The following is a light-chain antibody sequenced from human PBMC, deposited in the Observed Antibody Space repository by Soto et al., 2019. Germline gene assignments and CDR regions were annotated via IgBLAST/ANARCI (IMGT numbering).Light chain of an antibody. CDR1: SSNIGGNT. CDR2: SNI. CDR3: AAWDDSMNGV. J-gene: IGLJ2*01. Sequence: QSVLTQPPSASGTPGQRVTISCSGSSSNIGGNTVNWYRQLPGTAPKLLIYSNIQRPSGVADRFSGSKSGTSASLAISVLQSEDAADYYCAAWDDSMNGVFGGGTKVTVL. V-gene: IGLV1-44*01.